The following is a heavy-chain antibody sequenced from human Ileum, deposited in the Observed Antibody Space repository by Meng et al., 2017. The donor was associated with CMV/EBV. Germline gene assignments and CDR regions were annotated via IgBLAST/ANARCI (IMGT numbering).Heavy chain of an antibody. CDR1: DVSISRYS. V-gene: IGHV4-4*07. CDR2: IDKSGTT. J-gene: IGHJ4*02. Sequence: QVQLQESRPGLVKPSDTLSLPFIVLDVSISRYSWSWIRQPAGKGLEWIGRIDKSGTTHYNPSLKSRVTLSLDTSKDQFSLKLTSVTAADTAVYYCAREKSSCTSSTCYGVDSWGQGTLVTVSS. CDR3: AREKSSCTSSTCYGVDS. D-gene: IGHD2-2*01.